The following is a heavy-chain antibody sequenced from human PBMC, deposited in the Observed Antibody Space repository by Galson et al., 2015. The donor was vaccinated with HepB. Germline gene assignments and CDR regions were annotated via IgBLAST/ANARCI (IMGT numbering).Heavy chain of an antibody. V-gene: IGHV3-30*18. J-gene: IGHJ4*02. D-gene: IGHD3-3*01. Sequence: SLRLSCAASGFTFSSYGMHWVRQAPGKGLEWVAVISYDGGNEYYADSVKGRFTISRDNSKNTLYLQMNSLRAEDTAVYYCAKEGVSVWSGYFDYWGQGTLVTVSS. CDR1: GFTFSSYG. CDR3: AKEGVSVWSGYFDY. CDR2: ISYDGGNE.